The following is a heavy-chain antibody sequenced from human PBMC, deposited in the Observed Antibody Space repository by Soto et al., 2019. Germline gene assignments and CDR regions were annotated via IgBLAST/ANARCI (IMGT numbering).Heavy chain of an antibody. J-gene: IGHJ4*02. D-gene: IGHD2-2*01. CDR1: GFTFSSYA. V-gene: IGHV3-30-3*01. CDR3: ARDGMGYCSSNSCYKYYFDY. Sequence: QVQLVESGGGVVQPGRSLRLSCAASGFTFSSYAMHWVRQAPGKGLEWVAVISYDGSNKYYADSVKGRFTISRDNSNNTLYLQMNSLRAEDTDVYYCARDGMGYCSSNSCYKYYFDYWGQGTLVTVSS. CDR2: ISYDGSNK.